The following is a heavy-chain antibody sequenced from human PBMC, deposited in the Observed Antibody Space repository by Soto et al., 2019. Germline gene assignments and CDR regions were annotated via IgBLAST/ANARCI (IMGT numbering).Heavy chain of an antibody. CDR3: ARRFLWYFDL. CDR1: GFAFSSYG. Sequence: GGSLRLSCAASGFAFSSYGMHWVRQAPGKGLEWVAVIWYDGSNKYYADSVKGRFTISRDNSKNTLYLQMNSLRAEDTAVYYCARRFLWYFDLWGRGTLVTVSS. J-gene: IGHJ2*01. D-gene: IGHD2-21*01. V-gene: IGHV3-33*01. CDR2: IWYDGSNK.